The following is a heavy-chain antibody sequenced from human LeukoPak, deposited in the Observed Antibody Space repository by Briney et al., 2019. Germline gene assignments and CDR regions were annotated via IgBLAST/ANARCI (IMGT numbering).Heavy chain of an antibody. CDR3: ARGSLYYDFWSGYYNGHNWFDP. Sequence: ASVKVSCKASGYTFTSYDINWVRQATGQGLEWMGWMNPNSGNTGYAQKFHGRVTMTRNTSISTAHIELSSLRSEGTAVYYCARGSLYYDFWSGYYNGHNWFDPWGQGTLVTVSS. CDR1: GYTFTSYD. CDR2: MNPNSGNT. V-gene: IGHV1-8*01. J-gene: IGHJ5*02. D-gene: IGHD3-3*01.